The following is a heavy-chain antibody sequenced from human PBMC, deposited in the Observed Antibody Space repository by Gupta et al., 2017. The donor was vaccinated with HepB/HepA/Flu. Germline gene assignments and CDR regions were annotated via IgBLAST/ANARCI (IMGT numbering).Heavy chain of an antibody. CDR1: GFTSSSYE. CDR2: ISSSGSTI. D-gene: IGHD5-24*01. Sequence: EVQLVESGGGLFQLGGSLRPAGAPSGFTSSSYEMNWVRQAPGKGLEWVSYISSSGSTIYYADSVKGRFTISRDNAKNSLYLQMNSLRAEDTAVYYCERDSGDGYLGDFDYWGQGTLVTVSS. V-gene: IGHV3-48*03. J-gene: IGHJ4*02. CDR3: ERDSGDGYLGDFDY.